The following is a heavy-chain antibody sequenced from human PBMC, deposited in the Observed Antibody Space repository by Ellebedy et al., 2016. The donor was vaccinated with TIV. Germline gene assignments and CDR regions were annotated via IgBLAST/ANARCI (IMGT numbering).Heavy chain of an antibody. D-gene: IGHD2-2*02. CDR1: GFTLSNYW. Sequence: GESLKISCAASGFTLSNYWMSWVRQAPGKGLEWVANIKQDGSETYYVDSVKGRFTISRDNAKNSLYLQMNSLRADDTAVYYCARSPYTGYSDLGFDYWGQGSLVTVSS. V-gene: IGHV3-7*01. J-gene: IGHJ4*02. CDR3: ARSPYTGYSDLGFDY. CDR2: IKQDGSET.